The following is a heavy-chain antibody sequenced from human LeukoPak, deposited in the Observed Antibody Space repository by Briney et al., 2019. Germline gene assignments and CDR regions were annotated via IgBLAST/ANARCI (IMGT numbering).Heavy chain of an antibody. J-gene: IGHJ4*02. Sequence: GGSLRLSCAASGFSFLSYSINWVRQPPGKGLEWVSHISPAGDTVYYAGFVKGRFTVSRDNAQNSLSLQMNSLRVEDTAVYYCARDRQVHTSVDSVEYWGQGALVTVSS. CDR3: ARDRQVHTSVDSVEY. CDR1: GFSFLSYS. V-gene: IGHV3-48*04. CDR2: ISPAGDTV. D-gene: IGHD5-12*01.